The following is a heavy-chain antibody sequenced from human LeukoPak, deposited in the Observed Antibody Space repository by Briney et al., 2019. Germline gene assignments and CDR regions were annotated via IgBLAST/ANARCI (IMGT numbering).Heavy chain of an antibody. D-gene: IGHD3-22*01. CDR1: GYTFTSYD. J-gene: IGHJ5*02. Sequence: ASVKVSCKASGYTFTSYDINWVRQATGQGLEWMGWMNPNSGNTGYAQKFQGRVTITRNTSISTAYMKLSSLRSEDTAVYYCARGGAYYDSSGYYSNWFDPWGQGTLVTVSS. CDR3: ARGGAYYDSSGYYSNWFDP. CDR2: MNPNSGNT. V-gene: IGHV1-8*03.